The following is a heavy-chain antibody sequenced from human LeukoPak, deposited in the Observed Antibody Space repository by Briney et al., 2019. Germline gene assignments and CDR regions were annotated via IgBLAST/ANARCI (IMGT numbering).Heavy chain of an antibody. Sequence: GGSLRLSCAASGFTFSSYGMHWVRQAPGKGLEWVAFIRYDGSNKYYADSVKGRFTISRDNSKNTLYLQMNSLRAVDTAVYYCTKDLGSGYDSEAFDIWGQGTMVTVSS. J-gene: IGHJ3*02. CDR3: TKDLGSGYDSEAFDI. V-gene: IGHV3-30*02. CDR2: IRYDGSNK. CDR1: GFTFSSYG. D-gene: IGHD5-12*01.